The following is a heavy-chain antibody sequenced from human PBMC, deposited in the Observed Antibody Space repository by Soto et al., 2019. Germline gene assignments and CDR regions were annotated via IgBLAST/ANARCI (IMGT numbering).Heavy chain of an antibody. CDR3: ARDLVLSGWGTYYYYYGMDV. CDR2: INPNSGGT. D-gene: IGHD6-19*01. V-gene: IGHV1-2*04. Sequence: ASVKVSCKASGYTFTGYYMHWVRQAPGQGLEWMGWINPNSGGTNYAQKFQGWVTMTRDTSISTAYMELSRLRSDDTAVYYCARDLVLSGWGTYYYYYGMDVWGQGTTVTVSS. J-gene: IGHJ6*02. CDR1: GYTFTGYY.